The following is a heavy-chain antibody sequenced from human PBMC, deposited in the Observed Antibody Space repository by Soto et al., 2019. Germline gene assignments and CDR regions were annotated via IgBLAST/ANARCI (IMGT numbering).Heavy chain of an antibody. J-gene: IGHJ4*02. CDR3: ARRGSGLVDY. CDR1: GFTFTSYG. Sequence: QVQLEQSGAEVKKPGASVKVSCKASGFTFTSYGITWVRQAPGQGLEWMGWISTYNGKTEYAQKFQGRVRMTTETSTSTAYMELTSLRLDDTAVYYCARRGSGLVDYWGQGTLVTVSS. CDR2: ISTYNGKT. V-gene: IGHV1-18*04. D-gene: IGHD2-15*01.